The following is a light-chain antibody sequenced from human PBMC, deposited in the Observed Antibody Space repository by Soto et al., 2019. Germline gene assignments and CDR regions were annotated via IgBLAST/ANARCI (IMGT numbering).Light chain of an antibody. CDR1: QSIRSF. Sequence: DIQMTQSPSSLSASVGDRVTITCRASQSIRSFLNWYQQKPGKAPKVLIYAASSLQGGVPSRFSGSGSRTDFTLTISSLRPEDFATYYCQQSYSTPWTFGQGTNVEIK. J-gene: IGKJ1*01. CDR3: QQSYSTPWT. CDR2: AAS. V-gene: IGKV1-39*01.